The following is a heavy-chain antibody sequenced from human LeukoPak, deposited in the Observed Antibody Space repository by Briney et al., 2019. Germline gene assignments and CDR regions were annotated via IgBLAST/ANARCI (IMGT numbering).Heavy chain of an antibody. CDR2: IYYSGST. CDR3: ARGTMITFGGAFDAFDI. J-gene: IGHJ3*02. V-gene: IGHV4-59*01. D-gene: IGHD3-16*01. CDR1: GGSISSYY. Sequence: SETLSLTCTVSGGSISSYYWGWIRQPPGKGLEWIGYIYYSGSTNYNPSLKSRVTISVDTSKNQFSLKLSSVTAADTAVYYCARGTMITFGGAFDAFDIWGQGTMVTVSS.